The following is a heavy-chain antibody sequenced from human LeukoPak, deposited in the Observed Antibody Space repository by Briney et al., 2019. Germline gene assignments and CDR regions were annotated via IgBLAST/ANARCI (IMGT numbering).Heavy chain of an antibody. CDR3: ASKSSDHGELRFDY. CDR2: IYYTGTT. CDR1: GGSISSYY. D-gene: IGHD4-17*01. J-gene: IGHJ4*02. V-gene: IGHV4-59*01. Sequence: PSETLSLTCTVSGGSISSYYWSWIRQPPGKGLEWIGYIYYTGTTNYNPSLKSRVTILVDTSKNQFSLRLSSVTAADTAVYYCASKSSDHGELRFDYWGQGTLVTVSS.